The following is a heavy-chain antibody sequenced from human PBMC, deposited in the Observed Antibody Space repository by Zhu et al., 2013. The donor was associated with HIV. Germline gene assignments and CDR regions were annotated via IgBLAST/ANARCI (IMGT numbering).Heavy chain of an antibody. CDR1: GGTFSSYA. CDR3: ARGRTYYYDSSRSPPAVSRRRTDGTWY. Sequence: QVLLVQSGAEVRKPGSSVKVSCEASGGTFSSYAISWVRQAPGQGLEWMGGIIPIFGTANYAQKLQGRVTITADKATSTAYMELSSLRSEDTAVYYCARGRTYYYDSSRSPPAVSRRRTDGTWY. J-gene: IGHJ2*01. CDR2: IIPIFGTA. V-gene: IGHV1-69*14. D-gene: IGHD3-22*01.